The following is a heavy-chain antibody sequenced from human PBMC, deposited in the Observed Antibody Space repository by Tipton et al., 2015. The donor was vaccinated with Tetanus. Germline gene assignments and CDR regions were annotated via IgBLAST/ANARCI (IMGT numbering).Heavy chain of an antibody. V-gene: IGHV4-59*08. Sequence: TLSLTCTVSGGSISSYYWSWIRQPPGKGPEWIGQIHSSGSTNYIPSLKSRVAISLDTSKNQFSLRLTSVTAADTAVYYCARQKRGYSYGAFDYWGQGTLVTVSS. CDR2: IHSSGST. CDR1: GGSISSYY. D-gene: IGHD5-18*01. J-gene: IGHJ4*02. CDR3: ARQKRGYSYGAFDY.